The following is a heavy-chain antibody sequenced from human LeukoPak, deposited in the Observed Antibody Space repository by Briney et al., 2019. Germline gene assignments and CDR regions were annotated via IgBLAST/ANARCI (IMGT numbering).Heavy chain of an antibody. CDR2: IYYSGST. V-gene: IGHV4-61*01. D-gene: IGHD3-22*01. CDR1: GGSVSSGSYY. Sequence: PSETLSLTCTVSGGSVSSGSYYWSWIRQPPGKGLEWIGYIYYSGSTNYNPSLKSRVTISVDTSKNQFSLKLSSVTAADTAVYYCARRVLYYDSSGYYRSRSGFDPWGQGTLVTVSS. CDR3: ARRVLYYDSSGYYRSRSGFDP. J-gene: IGHJ5*02.